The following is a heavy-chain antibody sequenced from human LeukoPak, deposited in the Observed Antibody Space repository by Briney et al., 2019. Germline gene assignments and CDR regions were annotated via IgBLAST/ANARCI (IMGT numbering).Heavy chain of an antibody. J-gene: IGHJ5*02. V-gene: IGHV4-34*01. CDR2: INHSGST. CDR3: ARGPGYCSSTSCLTTWFDP. Sequence: SETLSLTCAVYGGSFSGYYWSWIRQPPGKGLEWIGEINHSGSTNYNPSLKSRVTISVDTSKNQFSLKLSSVTAADTAVYYCARGPGYCSSTSCLTTWFDPWGQGTLVTVSS. D-gene: IGHD2-2*01. CDR1: GGSFSGYY.